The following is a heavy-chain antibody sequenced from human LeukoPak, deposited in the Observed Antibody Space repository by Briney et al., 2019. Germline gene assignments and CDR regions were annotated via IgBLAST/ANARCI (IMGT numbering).Heavy chain of an antibody. Sequence: GGSLRLSCAASGFTVSSNYMSWVRQAPGKGLEWVSVIYSGGSTYYADSVKGRFTISRGNSKNTLYLQVNSLRAEDTAVYYCARGLATVNFDYWGQGTLVTVSS. V-gene: IGHV3-66*02. D-gene: IGHD4-17*01. CDR2: IYSGGST. J-gene: IGHJ4*02. CDR3: ARGLATVNFDY. CDR1: GFTVSSNY.